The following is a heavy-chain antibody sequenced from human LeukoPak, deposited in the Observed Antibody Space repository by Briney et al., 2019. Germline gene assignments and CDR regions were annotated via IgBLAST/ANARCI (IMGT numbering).Heavy chain of an antibody. Sequence: ASVKVSCKASGYTFTSYYMHWVRQAPGQGLEWMGWINPNSGGTNYAQKFQGRVTMTRDTSISTAYMELSRLRSDDTAVYYCARDPLHYYGSGSGYYYYGMDVWGQGTTVTVSS. V-gene: IGHV1-2*02. CDR2: INPNSGGT. CDR1: GYTFTSYY. CDR3: ARDPLHYYGSGSGYYYYGMDV. D-gene: IGHD3-10*01. J-gene: IGHJ6*02.